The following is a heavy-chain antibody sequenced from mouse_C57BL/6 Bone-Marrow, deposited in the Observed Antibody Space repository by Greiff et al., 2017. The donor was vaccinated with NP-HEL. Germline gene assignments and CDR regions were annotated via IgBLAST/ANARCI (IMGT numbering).Heavy chain of an antibody. V-gene: IGHV1-80*01. CDR3: ARGDSSAMDY. Sequence: VKLMESGAELVKPGASVKISCKASGYAFSSYWMNWVKQRPGKGLEWIGQIYPGDGDTNYNGKFKGKATLTADKSSSTAYMQLSSLTSEDSAVYFCARGDSSAMDYWGQGTSVTVSS. D-gene: IGHD3-2*01. CDR2: IYPGDGDT. J-gene: IGHJ4*01. CDR1: GYAFSSYW.